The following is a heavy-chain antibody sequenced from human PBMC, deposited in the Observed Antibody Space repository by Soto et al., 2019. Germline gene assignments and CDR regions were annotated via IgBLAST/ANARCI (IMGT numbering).Heavy chain of an antibody. Sequence: GGSLRLSCAASGFTFSSYGMHWVRQAPGKGLEWVAVISYDGSNKYYADSVKGRFTISRDNSKNTLYLQMNSLRAEDTAVYYCAKGQIPGIAGAGTFDYWGQGTLVTVSS. V-gene: IGHV3-30*18. J-gene: IGHJ4*02. CDR1: GFTFSSYG. CDR2: ISYDGSNK. CDR3: AKGQIPGIAGAGTFDY. D-gene: IGHD6-13*01.